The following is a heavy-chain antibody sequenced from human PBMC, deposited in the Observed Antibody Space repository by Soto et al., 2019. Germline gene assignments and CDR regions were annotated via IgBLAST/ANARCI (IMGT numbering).Heavy chain of an antibody. Sequence: GGSLRLSCAASGFTCSSYAMHWVRQAPGKGLEYVSAISSNGGSTYYANSVKGRFTISRDNSKNTLYLQMGSLRAEDMAVYYCARQSYSSYYFDYWGQGTLVTVSS. D-gene: IGHD6-13*01. CDR1: GFTCSSYA. CDR3: ARQSYSSYYFDY. J-gene: IGHJ4*02. CDR2: ISSNGGST. V-gene: IGHV3-64*01.